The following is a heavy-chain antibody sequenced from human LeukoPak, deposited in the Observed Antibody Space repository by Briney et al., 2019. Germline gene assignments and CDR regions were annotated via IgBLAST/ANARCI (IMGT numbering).Heavy chain of an antibody. D-gene: IGHD2-15*01. CDR2: IIPIFGTA. CDR3: ARGIEYCSGGSCSLGADFDY. Sequence: SVKVSCKASGGTFSSYAISWVRQAPGQGLEWMGGIIPIFGTANYAQKFQGRVTITTDESTSTAYMELSSLRSEDTAVYYCARGIEYCSGGSCSLGADFDYWGQGTLVTVSS. CDR1: GGTFSSYA. J-gene: IGHJ4*02. V-gene: IGHV1-69*05.